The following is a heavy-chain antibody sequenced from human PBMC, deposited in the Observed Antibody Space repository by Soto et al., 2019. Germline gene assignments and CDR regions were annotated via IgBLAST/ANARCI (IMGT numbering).Heavy chain of an antibody. V-gene: IGHV3-74*01. Sequence: GGSLRLSCAASGFTFSSYWMHWVRQAPGKGLVWVSRINSDGSSTSYADSVKGRFTISRDNAKNTLYLQMNSLRAEDTAVYYCARVAGTMVRGAKGRVRYYYMDVWGKGTTVTVSS. CDR3: ARVAGTMVRGAKGRVRYYYMDV. CDR1: GFTFSSYW. J-gene: IGHJ6*03. D-gene: IGHD3-10*01. CDR2: INSDGSST.